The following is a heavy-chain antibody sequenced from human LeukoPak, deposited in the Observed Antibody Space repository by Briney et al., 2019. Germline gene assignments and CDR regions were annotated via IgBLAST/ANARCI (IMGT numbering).Heavy chain of an antibody. J-gene: IGHJ6*02. CDR1: GGSFSGYY. D-gene: IGHD3-22*01. CDR3: ARDNLYYDSSGYYRRGSYYYYGMDV. Sequence: PSETLSLTCAVYGGSFSGYYWSWIRQPPGKGLEWIGEINHSGSTNYNPSLKSRVTISVDTSKNQFSLKLSSVTAADTAVYYCARDNLYYDSSGYYRRGSYYYYGMDVWGQGTTVTVSS. CDR2: INHSGST. V-gene: IGHV4-34*01.